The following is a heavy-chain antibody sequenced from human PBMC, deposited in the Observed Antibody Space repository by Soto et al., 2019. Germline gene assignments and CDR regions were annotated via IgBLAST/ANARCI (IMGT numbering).Heavy chain of an antibody. CDR1: GFTFSTYS. CDR3: ARDRGCSGGICYRDLGY. V-gene: IGHV3-48*01. CDR2: ISSISNTI. Sequence: GGSLRLSCAASGFTFSTYSMSWVRQAPGKGLEWVSYISSISNTIYYADSVRGRFTISRDNAKNSLYLHMNSLSAEDTAVYYCARDRGCSGGICYRDLGYWGQGTLVTVSS. D-gene: IGHD2-15*01. J-gene: IGHJ4*02.